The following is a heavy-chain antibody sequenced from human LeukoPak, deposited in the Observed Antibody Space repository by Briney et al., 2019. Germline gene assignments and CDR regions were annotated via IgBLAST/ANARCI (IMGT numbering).Heavy chain of an antibody. Sequence: GGSLRLSCAASGFTFSSYWMSWVRQAPGKGLEWVANIKKDGSEKYYVDSMKGRFTISRDNAKTSLYLHMNSLRAEDTAVYYCARHLSGVTGYTYVRGIDYWGQGTLVTVSS. CDR2: IKKDGSEK. CDR1: GFTFSSYW. V-gene: IGHV3-7*01. CDR3: ARHLSGVTGYTYVRGIDY. D-gene: IGHD5-18*01. J-gene: IGHJ4*02.